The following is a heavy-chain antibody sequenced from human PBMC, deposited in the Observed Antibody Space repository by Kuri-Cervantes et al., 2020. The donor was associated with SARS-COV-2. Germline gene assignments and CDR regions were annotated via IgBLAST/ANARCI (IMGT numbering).Heavy chain of an antibody. CDR1: GFPFTDAW. Sequence: GESLKISCAASGFPFTDAWMNWVRQAPGKGLEWVGRIKSKGSGGTRDYAAPVKGRFSISRDDSKTTVYLQMKSLKTEDTAVYYCTTDLKIFGVVIMFYYWGQGTLVTVSS. D-gene: IGHD3-3*01. J-gene: IGHJ4*02. CDR2: IKSKGSGGTR. CDR3: TTDLKIFGVVIMFYY. V-gene: IGHV3-15*01.